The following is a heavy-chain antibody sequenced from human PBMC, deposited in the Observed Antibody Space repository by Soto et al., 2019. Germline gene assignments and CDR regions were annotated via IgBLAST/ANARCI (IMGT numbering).Heavy chain of an antibody. CDR3: ARNSGHALGYWYFDL. V-gene: IGHV1-3*01. J-gene: IGHJ2*01. Sequence: QVQVVQSGAEVKKPGASVKLSCKASGYSFSGYAVHWVRQAPGQRLEWMGWIIPAYDVTKYSQRFQGRVIITRDTSASSVYMELSSLTSEDTAVYDCARNSGHALGYWYFDLWGRGTLVTVSS. CDR2: IIPAYDVT. CDR1: GYSFSGYA. D-gene: IGHD5-12*01.